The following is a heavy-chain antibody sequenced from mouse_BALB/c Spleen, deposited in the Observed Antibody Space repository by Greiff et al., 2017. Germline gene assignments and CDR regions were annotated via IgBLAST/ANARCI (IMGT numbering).Heavy chain of an antibody. CDR2: ISNGGGST. Sequence: EVKLMESGGGLVQPGGSLKLSCAASGFTFSSYTMSWVRQTPEKRLEWVAYISNGGGSTYYPDTVKGRFTISRDNAKNTLYLQMSSLKSEDTAMYYCARPLTGTSAWFAYWGQGTLVTVSA. D-gene: IGHD4-1*01. V-gene: IGHV5-12-2*01. CDR1: GFTFSSYT. CDR3: ARPLTGTSAWFAY. J-gene: IGHJ3*01.